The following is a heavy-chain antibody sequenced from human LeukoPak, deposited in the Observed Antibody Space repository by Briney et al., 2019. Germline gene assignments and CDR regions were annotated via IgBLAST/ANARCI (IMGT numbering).Heavy chain of an antibody. CDR2: IYGSSRT. CDR3: ARDRADGCNYGDYFDN. CDR1: GFIVSSNY. J-gene: IGHJ4*02. Sequence: PGGSLRLSCAGSGFIVSSNYMSWVRQAAGKGLEWVSVIYGSSRTYYADSVKGRFTISRDNSKNTVYLQMDSLRAEDTAVYYCARDRADGCNYGDYFDNWGQGTLATVSS. D-gene: IGHD5-18*01. V-gene: IGHV3-66*01.